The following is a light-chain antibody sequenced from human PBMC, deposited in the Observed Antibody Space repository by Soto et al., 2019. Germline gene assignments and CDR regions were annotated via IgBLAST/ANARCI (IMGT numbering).Light chain of an antibody. J-gene: IGKJ3*01. CDR3: QEFHNWPLLT. V-gene: IGKV3-15*01. Sequence: EIVMTQSPATLSVSPGERATLSCRASQSITSNLAWYQQKPGQATRLLIYGASTRATGVPARFSGSVSGTEFTLTISSLQSEDLAIYYCQEFHNWPLLTFGPGTKVEIK. CDR2: GAS. CDR1: QSITSN.